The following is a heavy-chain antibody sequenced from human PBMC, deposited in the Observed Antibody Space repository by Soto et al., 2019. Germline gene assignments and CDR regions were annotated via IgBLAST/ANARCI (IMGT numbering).Heavy chain of an antibody. D-gene: IGHD1-20*01. J-gene: IGHJ6*02. CDR1: GGSISSSSYY. CDR2: IYYSGYT. Sequence: SETLSLTCTVSGGSISSSSYYWGWIRQPPGKGLEWIGSIYYSGYTYYNPSLKSRVTISVDTSKNQFSLKLSSVTAADTAVYYCARYNGPLYVSYYYDMDVWGQGTTVTVSS. CDR3: ARYNGPLYVSYYYDMDV. V-gene: IGHV4-39*01.